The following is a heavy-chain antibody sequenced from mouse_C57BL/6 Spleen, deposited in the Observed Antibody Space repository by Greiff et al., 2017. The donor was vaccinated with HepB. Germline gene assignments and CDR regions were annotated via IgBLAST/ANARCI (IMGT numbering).Heavy chain of an antibody. V-gene: IGHV5-17*01. J-gene: IGHJ1*03. CDR2: ISSGSSTI. D-gene: IGHD1-1*01. CDR1: GFTFSDYG. CDR3: ARRTYYYGSSGYFDV. Sequence: EVQGVESGGGLVKPGGSLKLSCAASGFTFSDYGMHWVRQAPEKGLEWVAYISSGSSTIYYADTVKGRFTISRDNAKNTLFLQMTSLRSEDTAMYYCARRTYYYGSSGYFDVWGTGTTVTVSS.